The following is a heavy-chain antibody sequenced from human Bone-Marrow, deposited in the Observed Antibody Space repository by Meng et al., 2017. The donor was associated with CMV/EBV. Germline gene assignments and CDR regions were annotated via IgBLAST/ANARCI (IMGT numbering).Heavy chain of an antibody. CDR1: GFTFSSYA. Sequence: GESLKISCAASGFTFSSYAMNWVRQAPGKGLEWVSVISGGGSTTYYADSVKGRFTLSRDNSKNTVYLQMSSLRADDTAVYYCAKKVSGNAPLDYWGQGTLVTVSS. J-gene: IGHJ4*02. D-gene: IGHD5/OR15-5a*01. V-gene: IGHV3-23*01. CDR3: AKKVSGNAPLDY. CDR2: ISGGGSTT.